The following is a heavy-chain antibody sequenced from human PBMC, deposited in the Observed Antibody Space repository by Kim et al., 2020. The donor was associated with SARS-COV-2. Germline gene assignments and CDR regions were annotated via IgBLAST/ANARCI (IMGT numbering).Heavy chain of an antibody. Sequence: SETLSLTCTVSGGSISSYYWSWIRQPPGKGLEWIGYIYYSGSTNYNPSLKSRVTISVDTSKNQFSLKLSSVTAADTAVYYCAREGKLGLDYWGQGTLDTVSS. CDR3: AREGKLGLDY. D-gene: IGHD7-27*01. J-gene: IGHJ4*02. CDR2: IYYSGST. V-gene: IGHV4-59*13. CDR1: GGSISSYY.